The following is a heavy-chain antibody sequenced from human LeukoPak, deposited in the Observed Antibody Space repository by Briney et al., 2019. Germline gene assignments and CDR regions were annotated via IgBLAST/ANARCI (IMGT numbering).Heavy chain of an antibody. Sequence: SETLSLTCAVSGYSISSGYYWGWIRQPPGKGLEWIGSIYHSGSTYYNPSPKSRVTISVDTSKNQFSLKLSSVTAADTAVYYCARGQDDFWSGYYWDYWGQGTLVTVSS. V-gene: IGHV4-38-2*01. CDR2: IYHSGST. J-gene: IGHJ4*02. CDR3: ARGQDDFWSGYYWDY. D-gene: IGHD3-3*01. CDR1: GYSISSGYY.